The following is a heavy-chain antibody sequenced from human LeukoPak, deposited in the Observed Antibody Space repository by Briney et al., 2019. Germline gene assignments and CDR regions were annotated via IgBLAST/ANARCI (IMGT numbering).Heavy chain of an antibody. CDR3: VRSGGYGLIDY. D-gene: IGHD1-26*01. J-gene: IGHJ4*02. V-gene: IGHV4-38-2*02. CDR2: IYYSGST. CDR1: GYSISSGYY. Sequence: SETLSLTCTVSGYSISSGYYWGWIRQPPGKGLEWIGNIYYSGSTYYNASLQSRVTISIDTSKNQFSLRLNSVTAADTAMYFCVRSGGYGLIDYWGRGTLVTVSS.